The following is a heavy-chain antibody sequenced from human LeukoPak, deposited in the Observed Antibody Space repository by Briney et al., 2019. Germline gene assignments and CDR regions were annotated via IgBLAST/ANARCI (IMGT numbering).Heavy chain of an antibody. D-gene: IGHD3-10*01. V-gene: IGHV3-7*01. CDR3: VSAIRGSPIDY. Sequence: GGSLRLSCAASGFTFSSYWMNWVRQAPGKGLEWVANIKQDGSEKYYADSVKVRFTISRDNAKNSLFLQMNNLRAEDTAIYYCVSAIRGSPIDYWGQGTLVSVPS. J-gene: IGHJ4*02. CDR1: GFTFSSYW. CDR2: IKQDGSEK.